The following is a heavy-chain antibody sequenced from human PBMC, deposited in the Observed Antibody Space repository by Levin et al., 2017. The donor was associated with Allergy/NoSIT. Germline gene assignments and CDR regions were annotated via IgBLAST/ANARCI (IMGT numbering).Heavy chain of an antibody. CDR2: IKSKGSGGTT. D-gene: IGHD3-22*01. CDR1: GLNFKDAW. CDR3: LHASSGYHKYVNP. J-gene: IGHJ5*02. V-gene: IGHV3-15*01. Sequence: GGSLRLSCEVSGLNFKDAWMSWVRQAPGKGLEWVGRIKSKGSGGTTDYAAPVKGRFTISRDDSKHTVYLQMNSLKTEDTAVYRCLHASSGYHKYVNPWGQGTLVTVSS.